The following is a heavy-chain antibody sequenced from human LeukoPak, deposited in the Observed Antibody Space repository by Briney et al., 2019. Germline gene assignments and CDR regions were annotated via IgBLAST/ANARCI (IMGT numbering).Heavy chain of an antibody. CDR2: IKEDGREK. Sequence: GXXLRLSCVGSGFMFTNYWMRWVRQAPGKGLEWVANIKEDGREKYYVDSVKGRFTISRDNSKNTLYLQMNSLRAEDTAVYYCANNYRFWGQGTLVTVSS. CDR3: ANNYRF. CDR1: GFMFTNYW. V-gene: IGHV3-7*03. J-gene: IGHJ4*02. D-gene: IGHD4-11*01.